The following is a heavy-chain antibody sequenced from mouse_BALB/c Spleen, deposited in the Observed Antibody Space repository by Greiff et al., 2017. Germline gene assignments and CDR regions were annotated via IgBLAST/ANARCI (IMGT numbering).Heavy chain of an antibody. CDR1: GFSLTGYG. Sequence: VQRVESGPGLVAPSQSLSITCTVSGFSLTGYGVNWVRQPPGKGLEWLGMIWGDGSTDYNSALKSRLSISKDNSKSQVFLKMNSLQTDDTARYYCARSTYYYGFAYWGQGTLVTVSA. CDR2: IWGDGST. J-gene: IGHJ3*01. D-gene: IGHD1-1*01. V-gene: IGHV2-6-7*01. CDR3: ARSTYYYGFAY.